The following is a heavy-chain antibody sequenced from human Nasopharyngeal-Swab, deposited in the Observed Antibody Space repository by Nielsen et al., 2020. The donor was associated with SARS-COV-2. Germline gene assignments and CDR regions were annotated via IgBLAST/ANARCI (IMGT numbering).Heavy chain of an antibody. CDR2: LSTDGRST. Sequence: GGSLRLSCAASGFTVSTYWMHRVRQAPRKGPVWIARLSTDGRSTDYADSVKGRFTISRDDAKHTLYVQMNSLRVEDTAVYYFIRNSYSGSYGAFDIWGQGTMVTVSS. J-gene: IGHJ3*02. CDR3: IRNSYSGSYGAFDI. D-gene: IGHD1-26*01. CDR1: GFTVSTYW. V-gene: IGHV3-74*01.